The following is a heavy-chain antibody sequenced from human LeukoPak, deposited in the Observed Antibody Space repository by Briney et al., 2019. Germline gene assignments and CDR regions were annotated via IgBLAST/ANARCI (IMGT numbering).Heavy chain of an antibody. V-gene: IGHV4-39*07. J-gene: IGHJ5*02. CDR3: ARDRGSSWYSLSWFDP. D-gene: IGHD6-13*01. CDR1: GGSISSSSYY. CDR2: IYYSGST. Sequence: SETLSLTCTVSGGSISSSSYYWGWIRQPPGKGLEWIGSIYYSGSTYYNPSLKSRVTISVDTSKNQFSLKLSSVTAADTAVYYCARDRGSSWYSLSWFDPWGQGTLVTVSS.